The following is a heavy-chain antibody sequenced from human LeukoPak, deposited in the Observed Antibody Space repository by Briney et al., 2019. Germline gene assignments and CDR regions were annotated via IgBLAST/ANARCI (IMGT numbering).Heavy chain of an antibody. J-gene: IGHJ5*02. Sequence: GGSLRLSCAASGFTFSSYAMHWVRQAPGKGLEWVAVISYDGSNKYYADSVKGRFTISRDNSKNTLYLQINSLRAEDTAVYYCARDLFIRLAAADPDRVDPWGQGTLVTVSS. CDR1: GFTFSSYA. V-gene: IGHV3-30-3*01. CDR2: ISYDGSNK. D-gene: IGHD6-13*01. CDR3: ARDLFIRLAAADPDRVDP.